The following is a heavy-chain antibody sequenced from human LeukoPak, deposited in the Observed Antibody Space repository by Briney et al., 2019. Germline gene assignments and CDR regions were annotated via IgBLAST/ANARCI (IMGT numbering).Heavy chain of an antibody. J-gene: IGHJ2*01. Sequence: PGGSLRLSHAASGFTLSDYYMTWIRQAPGKGLEWLSYISTGSTYTNYANSVKGRFTISRDNAKNSLYLQLNSLRAEDTAVYYCTREDNWYFDLWGRGTLVTVSS. CDR2: ISTGSTYT. V-gene: IGHV3-11*05. CDR1: GFTLSDYY. CDR3: TREDNWYFDL.